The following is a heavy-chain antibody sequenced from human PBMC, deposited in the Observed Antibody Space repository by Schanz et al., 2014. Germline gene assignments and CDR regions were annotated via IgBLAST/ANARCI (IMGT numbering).Heavy chain of an antibody. V-gene: IGHV3-30*02. CDR1: GFSFSGYG. J-gene: IGHJ6*02. CDR3: AKDDTQVNGMDV. CDR2: IRFDASAK. Sequence: VQLLESGGGVAQPGGSLRLSCAASGFSFSGYGMHWVRQAPGKGLEWVAYIRFDASAKYYGDSVEGRFTISRDNSKNTLHLQMNSLRVEDTAVYYCAKDDTQVNGMDVWGQGTTVTVSS.